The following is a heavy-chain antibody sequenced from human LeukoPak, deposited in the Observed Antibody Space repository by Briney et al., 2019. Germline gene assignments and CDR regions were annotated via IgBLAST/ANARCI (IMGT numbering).Heavy chain of an antibody. J-gene: IGHJ4*02. V-gene: IGHV3-23*01. CDR2: ISGSGGST. Sequence: PGGSLRLSCAVSGFTSSSYAMSWVRQAPGKGLEWVSGISGSGGSTYYADSVKGRFTISRDNSKNTLFLQMNSLRAEDTAVYYCAKSDYGDHFDFWGQGTLVTVSS. CDR3: AKSDYGDHFDF. D-gene: IGHD4-17*01. CDR1: GFTSSSYA.